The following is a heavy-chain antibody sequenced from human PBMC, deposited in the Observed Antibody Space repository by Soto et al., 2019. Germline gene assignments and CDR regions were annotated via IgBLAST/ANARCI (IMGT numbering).Heavy chain of an antibody. CDR2: IDPTDSYT. Sequence: GGSLKISCKASGYSLSSYWISWVRQLPGKGLEWMGRIDPTDSYTEDSPSFQGHVTISTDESLGTAYLQWYSLRASDTAIYYCARMDVWGQGTTVTVSS. CDR1: GYSLSSYW. CDR3: ARMDV. V-gene: IGHV5-10-1*01. J-gene: IGHJ6*02.